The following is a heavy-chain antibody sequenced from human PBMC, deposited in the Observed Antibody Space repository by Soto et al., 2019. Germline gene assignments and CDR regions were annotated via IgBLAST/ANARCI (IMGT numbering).Heavy chain of an antibody. Sequence: QVQLVESGGGLVKPGGSLRLSCAASGFTFSDYYMSWIRQAPGKGLEWVSYISSSSCYTNYADSVKGRFTISRDNAKNSLYLQMNSLRAEDTAVYYCARDHSGSYPYFDYWGQGTLVTVSS. CDR1: GFTFSDYY. J-gene: IGHJ4*02. D-gene: IGHD1-26*01. V-gene: IGHV3-11*06. CDR2: ISSSSCYT. CDR3: ARDHSGSYPYFDY.